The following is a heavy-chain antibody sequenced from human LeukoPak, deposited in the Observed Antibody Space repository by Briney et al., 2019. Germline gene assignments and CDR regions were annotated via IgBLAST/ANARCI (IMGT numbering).Heavy chain of an antibody. CDR3: ARVIAAAGIDYFDY. CDR2: LYASGSA. J-gene: IGHJ4*02. D-gene: IGHD6-13*01. CDR1: GGTFSSYA. V-gene: IGHV3-53*01. Sequence: ASVKVSCKASGGTFSSYAISWVRQAPGKGLEWVSVLYASGSAYYADSVKGRFTISRDNSKNTLYLQMNSLRAEDTAVYYCARVIAAAGIDYFDYWGQGTLVTVSS.